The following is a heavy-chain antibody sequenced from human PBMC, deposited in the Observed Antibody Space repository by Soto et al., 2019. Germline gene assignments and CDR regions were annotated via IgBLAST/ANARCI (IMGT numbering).Heavy chain of an antibody. CDR2: INPNNGAT. Sequence: ASVKVSCKAPRYIFTAYFMHWVRQAPGQGLEWMGWINPNNGATHYGLSFQGRVTMTRDTSISTAYMELSSLRSDDTAVYYCASHDPGARLDPWGQRTLVTVSS. V-gene: IGHV1-2*02. CDR3: ASHDPGARLDP. D-gene: IGHD1-1*01. J-gene: IGHJ5*02. CDR1: RYIFTAYF.